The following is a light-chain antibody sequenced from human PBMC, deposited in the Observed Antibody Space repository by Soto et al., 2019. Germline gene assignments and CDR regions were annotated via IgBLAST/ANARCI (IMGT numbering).Light chain of an antibody. CDR1: SSDVGGYKY. CDR2: EVS. J-gene: IGLJ1*01. Sequence: QSALTQPASVSXXPGQSITISCTGTSSDVGGYKYVSWFQQHPGKAPKLMIFEVSNRPSGVSNRFSGSKSGNTASLTISGLQAEDEADYYCSSYTSGSTYVFGTGTKLTVL. CDR3: SSYTSGSTYV. V-gene: IGLV2-14*01.